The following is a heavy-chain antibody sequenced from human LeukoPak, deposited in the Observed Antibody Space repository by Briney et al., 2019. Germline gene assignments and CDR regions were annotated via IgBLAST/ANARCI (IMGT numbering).Heavy chain of an antibody. CDR3: AKDALISYRGAWSQSDY. Sequence: PGWSVRLSCAASGFTFSSYTMSWVRQAPGKGLEWVSGISGSGGTTYYADSVKGRFTISRDNSKKTLYLQMNRLRAEDTAIYYCAKDALISYRGAWSQSDYWGRGTLVTVSS. V-gene: IGHV3-23*01. D-gene: IGHD2/OR15-2a*01. CDR2: ISGSGGTT. J-gene: IGHJ4*02. CDR1: GFTFSSYT.